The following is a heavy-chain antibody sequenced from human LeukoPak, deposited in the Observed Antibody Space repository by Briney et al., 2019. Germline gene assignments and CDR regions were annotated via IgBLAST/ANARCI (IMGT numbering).Heavy chain of an antibody. CDR3: ARGRIAKIVVVHSFSYGMDV. V-gene: IGHV4-34*01. D-gene: IGHD3-22*01. J-gene: IGHJ6*02. Sequence: SETLSLTCTVFGGSFTDYFWTWIRPSPGKGLEWIGEINDYTGDTNYNPSLNSRVSISLDKSKNQFSLELRSVTAADTAVYYCARGRIAKIVVVHSFSYGMDVWGQGTTVTVSS. CDR1: GGSFTDYF. CDR2: INDYTGDT.